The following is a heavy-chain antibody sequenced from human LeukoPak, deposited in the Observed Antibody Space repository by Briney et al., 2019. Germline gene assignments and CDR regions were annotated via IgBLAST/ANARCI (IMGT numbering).Heavy chain of an antibody. J-gene: IGHJ4*02. Sequence: GGSLRLSCAAFGFTFSSYAMSWVRQAPGKGLEWVSAISGSGGSTYYADSVKGRFTISRDNSKNTLYLQMNSLRAEDTAVYYCAKDLTPGSAPWDYWGQGTLVTVSS. CDR3: AKDLTPGSAPWDY. D-gene: IGHD3-9*01. CDR1: GFTFSSYA. CDR2: ISGSGGST. V-gene: IGHV3-23*01.